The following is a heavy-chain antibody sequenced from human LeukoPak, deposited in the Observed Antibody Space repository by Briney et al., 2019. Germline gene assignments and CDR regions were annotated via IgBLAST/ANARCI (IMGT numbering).Heavy chain of an antibody. Sequence: ASVKVSCKASGYTFTSYAMNWVRQAPGQGLEWMGWINTNTGNPTYAQGFTGRFVFSLDASVSTAYLQISSLKAEDTAVYYCARRAITNYGEYFQHWGQGTLVTVSS. D-gene: IGHD4/OR15-4a*01. CDR1: GYTFTSYA. J-gene: IGHJ1*01. CDR3: ARRAITNYGEYFQH. V-gene: IGHV7-4-1*02. CDR2: INTNTGNP.